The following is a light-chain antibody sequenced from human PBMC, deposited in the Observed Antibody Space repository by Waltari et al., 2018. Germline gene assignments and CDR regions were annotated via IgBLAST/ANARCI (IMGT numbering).Light chain of an antibody. V-gene: IGKV4-1*01. CDR2: WAS. CDR1: QSLLYTSTNRNY. Sequence: DIVMTQSHDSLAVSPGERATINCKSSQSLLYTSTNRNYLVWYQQKPVQPTKLLISWASTRGSGVPDRFIGGGSGTDFTLTISSLQPEDVAVYYCQQYYATPRTFGQGTKLEI. CDR3: QQYYATPRT. J-gene: IGKJ2*01.